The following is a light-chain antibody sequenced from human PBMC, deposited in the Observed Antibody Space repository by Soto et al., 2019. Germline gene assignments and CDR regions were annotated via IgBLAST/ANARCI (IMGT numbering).Light chain of an antibody. CDR1: QDIGIN. V-gene: IGKV1-17*01. CDR2: VAS. Sequence: DIQMTQSPSSLSASVGDRVTMTCRASQDIGINLGWFQQKPGKAPKRLIYVASSLQSGVPSRFSGSGSGTEFTLTISSLQPDDFATYYCQQYNSYPWTFGQGTKVHIK. CDR3: QQYNSYPWT. J-gene: IGKJ1*01.